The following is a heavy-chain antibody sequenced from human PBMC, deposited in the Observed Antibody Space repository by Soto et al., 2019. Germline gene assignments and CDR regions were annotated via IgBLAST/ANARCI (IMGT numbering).Heavy chain of an antibody. CDR2: ISSSSSTI. CDR3: ARERYDILTGYYDYYYYMDV. J-gene: IGHJ6*03. CDR1: GFTFSSYS. V-gene: IGHV3-48*01. D-gene: IGHD3-9*01. Sequence: GGSLRLSCAASGFTFSSYSMNWVRQAPGKGLEWVSYISSSSSTIYYADSVKGRFTISRDNAKNSLYLQMNSLRAEDTAVYYCARERYDILTGYYDYYYYMDVWGKGTTVTVSS.